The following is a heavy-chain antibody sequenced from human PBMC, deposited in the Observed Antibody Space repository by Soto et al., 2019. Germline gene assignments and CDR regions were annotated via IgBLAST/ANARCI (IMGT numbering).Heavy chain of an antibody. CDR3: ARHGSF. CDR1: GASISGTSYY. CDR2: IYYSGET. Sequence: SETLSLTCTVSGASISGTSYYWGWIRQTPAKGLEWIGTIYYSGETFYNPSLKSRVTISIDTSKNHFSLNLTSVTAADTAIYYCARHGSFWGQGALVTVSS. V-gene: IGHV4-39*01. J-gene: IGHJ1*01. D-gene: IGHD3-16*02.